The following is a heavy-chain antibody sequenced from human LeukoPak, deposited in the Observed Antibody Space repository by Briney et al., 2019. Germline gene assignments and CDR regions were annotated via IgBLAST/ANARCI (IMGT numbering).Heavy chain of an antibody. V-gene: IGHV1-18*01. CDR3: ARDWPTVIADY. J-gene: IGHJ4*02. D-gene: IGHD4-11*01. Sequence: ASVKVSCKTSGYTFTSRGISWLRQAPGQGLEWMGWIRPSNGDTKYAEKVQGRLSMTTDTYTTTAYMELRSLRSDDTAVYYCARDWPTVIADYWGQGTLVTVSS. CDR1: GYTFTSRG. CDR2: IRPSNGDT.